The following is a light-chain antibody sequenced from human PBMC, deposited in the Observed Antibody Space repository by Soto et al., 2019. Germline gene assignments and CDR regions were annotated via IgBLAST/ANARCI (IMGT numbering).Light chain of an antibody. CDR2: DAS. V-gene: IGKV3-11*01. J-gene: IGKJ5*01. Sequence: QSSLFASVGDRVTITCRASQGVSSYLAWYQQKPGQAPRLLIYDASNRATGIPARFSGSGSGTDFTLTISSLEPEDFAVYYCQQRSNWPTFGQGTRLEIK. CDR3: QQRSNWPT. CDR1: QGVSSY.